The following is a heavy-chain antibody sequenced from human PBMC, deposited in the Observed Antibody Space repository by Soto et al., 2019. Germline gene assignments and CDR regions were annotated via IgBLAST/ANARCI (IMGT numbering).Heavy chain of an antibody. Sequence: GGSLRLSCAASGFTFSSYSMNWVRQAPGKGLEWVSYISSSSSTIYYADSVKGRFTISRDNAKNSLYLRMNSLRSDDTAVYYCARESFLGPWFGELLPHWFDPWGQGTLVTVSS. D-gene: IGHD3-10*01. CDR2: ISSSSSTI. V-gene: IGHV3-48*01. CDR3: ARESFLGPWFGELLPHWFDP. CDR1: GFTFSSYS. J-gene: IGHJ5*02.